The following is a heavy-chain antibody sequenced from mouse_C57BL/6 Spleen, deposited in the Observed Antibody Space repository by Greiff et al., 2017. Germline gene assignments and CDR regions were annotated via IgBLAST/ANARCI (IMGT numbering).Heavy chain of an antibody. CDR2: VHPSDSDT. D-gene: IGHD1-1*01. CDR1: GYTFTSYW. V-gene: IGHV1-74*01. CDR3: AIDGFITAVVAPLNT. Sequence: VQLQQPGAELVKPGASVKVSCKASGYTFTSYWMHWVKHRPGQGLEWIGRVHPSDSDTNYNQQFKGKATLTVDKSSSTAYMQLSSLTSGDSAVYYCAIDGFITAVVAPLNTWGQGPTLTVS. J-gene: IGHJ2*01.